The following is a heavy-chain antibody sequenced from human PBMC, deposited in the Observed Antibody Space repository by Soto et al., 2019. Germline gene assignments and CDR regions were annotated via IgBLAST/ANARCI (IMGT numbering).Heavy chain of an antibody. D-gene: IGHD7-27*01. CDR2: IYYSGST. J-gene: IGHJ3*02. CDR3: ARRRTGDHDAFDI. V-gene: IGHV4-59*08. Sequence: SETLSLTCTVSGGSISSYYWSWIRQPPGKGLEWIGYIYYSGSTNYNPSLKSRVTISVDTSKNKFSLKLSSVTAADTAVYYCARRRTGDHDAFDIWGQGTMVTVSS. CDR1: GGSISSYY.